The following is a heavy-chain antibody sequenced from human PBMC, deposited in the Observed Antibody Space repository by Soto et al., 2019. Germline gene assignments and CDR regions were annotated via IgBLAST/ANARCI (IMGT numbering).Heavy chain of an antibody. CDR2: IIPLLDTT. V-gene: IGHV1-69*08. Sequence: SLKVSCKTSGYTFRSDIINWVRQAPGQGLEWMGRIIPLLDTTNYAQNFQGRVTITADKSTGTAYMELSSLRSEDTAVYYCARISPSGSILRVYGGLAYWGKGTLFTAS. J-gene: IGHJ4*02. CDR3: ARISPSGSILRVYGGLAY. D-gene: IGHD4-17*01. CDR1: GYTFRSDI.